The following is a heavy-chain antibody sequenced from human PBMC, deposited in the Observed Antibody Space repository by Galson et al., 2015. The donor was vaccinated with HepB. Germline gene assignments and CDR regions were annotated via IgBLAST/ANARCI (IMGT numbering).Heavy chain of an antibody. D-gene: IGHD6-19*01. CDR3: ARSNLAVAGLDY. CDR1: GFTSSSYA. CDR2: ISSNGGST. J-gene: IGHJ4*02. V-gene: IGHV3-64*01. Sequence: SLRLSCAASGFTSSSYAMHWVRQAPGKGLEYVSAISSNGGSTYYANSVRGRFTISRDNSKNTLYLQMGSLRAEDMAVYYCARSNLAVAGLDYWGQGTLVTVSS.